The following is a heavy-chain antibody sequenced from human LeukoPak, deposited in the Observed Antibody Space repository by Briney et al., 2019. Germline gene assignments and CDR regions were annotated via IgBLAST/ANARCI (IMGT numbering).Heavy chain of an antibody. Sequence: SETLSLTCTVSGGSISSYYWSWIRQPPGKGLEWIGYIYYSGSTYYNPSLKSRVTISVDTSKNQFSLKLSSVTAADTAVYYCARGTVTTMAYYFDYWGQGTLVTVSS. V-gene: IGHV4-59*08. CDR3: ARGTVTTMAYYFDY. CDR1: GGSISSYY. CDR2: IYYSGST. J-gene: IGHJ4*02. D-gene: IGHD4-11*01.